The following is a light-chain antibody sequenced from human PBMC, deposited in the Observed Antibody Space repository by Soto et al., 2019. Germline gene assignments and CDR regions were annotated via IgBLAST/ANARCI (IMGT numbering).Light chain of an antibody. J-gene: IGKJ4*01. V-gene: IGKV4-1*01. CDR2: WAS. CDR1: QSVLYSSNNKNH. CDR3: QQYFSIPRT. Sequence: DIVMTQSPDSLAVSLGERATINCKSSQSVLYSSNNKNHLAWYQQKPGQPPKLLISWASTRDSGVPDRFNGSGSGTDFTLTISSLQAEDVAVYHCQQYFSIPRTFGGWTKVAIK.